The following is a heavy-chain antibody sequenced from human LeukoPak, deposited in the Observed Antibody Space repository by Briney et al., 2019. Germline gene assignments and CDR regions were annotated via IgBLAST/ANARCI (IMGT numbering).Heavy chain of an antibody. J-gene: IGHJ4*02. CDR1: GFTFSSYG. Sequence: GGSLSLSCAASGFTFSSYGMHWVRQAPGKGLEWVAFIRYDGSNKYYADSVKGRFTISRDNSKNTLYLQMNSLRAEDTAVYYCAKVAIFGVVEDYWGQGTLVTVSS. D-gene: IGHD3-3*01. CDR3: AKVAIFGVVEDY. CDR2: IRYDGSNK. V-gene: IGHV3-30*02.